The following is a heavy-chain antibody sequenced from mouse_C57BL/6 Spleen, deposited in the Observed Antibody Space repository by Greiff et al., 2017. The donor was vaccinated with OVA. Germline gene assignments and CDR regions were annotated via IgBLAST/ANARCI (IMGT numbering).Heavy chain of an antibody. V-gene: IGHV1-18*01. Sequence: VQLQQSGPELVKPGASVKIPCKASGYTFTDYNMDWVKQSHGKSLEWIGDINPNNGGTIYNQKFKGKATLTVDKSSSTAYMELRSLTSEDTAVYYCARGESTMVTTGYWYFDVWGTGTTVTVSS. CDR1: GYTFTDYN. D-gene: IGHD2-2*01. CDR3: ARGESTMVTTGYWYFDV. J-gene: IGHJ1*03. CDR2: INPNNGGT.